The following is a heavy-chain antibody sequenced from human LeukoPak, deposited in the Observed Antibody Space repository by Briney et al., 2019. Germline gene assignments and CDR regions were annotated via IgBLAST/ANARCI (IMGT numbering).Heavy chain of an antibody. CDR2: ISYDGSNK. CDR1: GFTFSSYA. D-gene: IGHD6-19*01. CDR3: ASEQDKYSSGWVSGYDY. J-gene: IGHJ4*02. V-gene: IGHV3-30-3*01. Sequence: AGSLRLSCAASGFTFSSYAMHWVRQAPAKGLEWVAVISYDGSNKYYADSVKGRLTISRDNSKNTLYLQMNSLRGEDTAVYYCASEQDKYSSGWVSGYDYWGQGTLVTVSS.